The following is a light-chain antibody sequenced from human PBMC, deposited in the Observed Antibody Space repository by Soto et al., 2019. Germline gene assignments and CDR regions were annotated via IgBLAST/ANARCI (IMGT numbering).Light chain of an antibody. CDR2: QAS. CDR3: QQYKSYST. J-gene: IGKJ2*01. V-gene: IGKV1-5*03. Sequence: DIQMTQSPSTLPASVGDRVTITCRASQSINSWLAWYQQKPGKAPRFLIYQASSLQSGVPSRFSGSGFGTEFTLTISNLQADDFATYYCQQYKSYSTFGQGTKLE. CDR1: QSINSW.